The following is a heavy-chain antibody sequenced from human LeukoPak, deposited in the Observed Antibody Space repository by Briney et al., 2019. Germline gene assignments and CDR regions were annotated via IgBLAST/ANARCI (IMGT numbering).Heavy chain of an antibody. CDR2: ISYDGSNK. CDR1: GFTFSSYG. V-gene: IGHV3-30*18. CDR3: AKGLAYCGGDCYSSYFDY. Sequence: SGGSLRLSCAASGFTFSSYGMHWVRQTPGKGLEWVAVISYDGSNKYYADSVKGRFTTSRDNSKNTLYLQMNSLRAEDTAVYYCAKGLAYCGGDCYSSYFDYWGQGTLVTVSS. D-gene: IGHD2-21*02. J-gene: IGHJ4*02.